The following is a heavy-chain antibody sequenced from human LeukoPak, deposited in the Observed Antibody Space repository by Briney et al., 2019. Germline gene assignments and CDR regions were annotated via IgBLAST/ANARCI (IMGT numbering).Heavy chain of an antibody. V-gene: IGHV4-39*07. CDR2: IYYSGST. Sequence: SETLSLTCTVSGGSISSYYWGWIRQPPGKGLEWIGSIYYSGSTYYNPSLKSRVTISVDTSKNQFSLKLSSVTAADTAVYYCARGVGSSGWTFYYYYYYYMDVWGKGTTVTVSS. CDR1: GGSISSYY. D-gene: IGHD6-19*01. CDR3: ARGVGSSGWTFYYYYYYYMDV. J-gene: IGHJ6*03.